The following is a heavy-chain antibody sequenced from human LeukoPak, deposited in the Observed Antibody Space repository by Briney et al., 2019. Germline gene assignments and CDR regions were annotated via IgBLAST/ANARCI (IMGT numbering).Heavy chain of an antibody. D-gene: IGHD5-24*01. Sequence: SVKVSCKASGGTFSSYAISWVRQAPGQGLKWMGRIIPILGIANYAQKFQGRVTITADKSTSTAYMELSSLRSEDTAVYYCAARRDGYNYDYYYGMDVWGQGTTVTVSS. CDR3: AARRDGYNYDYYYGMDV. CDR2: IIPILGIA. V-gene: IGHV1-69*04. J-gene: IGHJ6*02. CDR1: GGTFSSYA.